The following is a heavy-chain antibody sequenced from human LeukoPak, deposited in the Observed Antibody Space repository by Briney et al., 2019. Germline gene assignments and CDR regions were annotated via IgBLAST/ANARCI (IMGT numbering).Heavy chain of an antibody. CDR2: IYPSGTT. CDR3: ARAYSSSWYLNWFDP. J-gene: IGHJ5*02. Sequence: PSETLSLTCTVSGYSISSGYYWGWIRQPPGKGLAWIGNIYPSGTTYYNPSLKTRVTISVDTSKNQFSLKLSSVTAADTAVYFCARAYSSSWYLNWFDPWGQGTLVTVSS. V-gene: IGHV4-38-2*02. CDR1: GYSISSGYY. D-gene: IGHD6-13*01.